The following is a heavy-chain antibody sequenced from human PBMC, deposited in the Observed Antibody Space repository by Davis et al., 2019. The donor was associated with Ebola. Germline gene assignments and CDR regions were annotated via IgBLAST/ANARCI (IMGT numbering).Heavy chain of an antibody. CDR1: GFTFSNSW. CDR2: IKEDGSDQ. V-gene: IGHV3-7*01. Sequence: GESLKISCAASGFTFSNSWMVWVRQAPGKGLEWLASIKEDGSDQYYLDSVRGRFTISKDNAKNSLYLQMNGLRDEDTAVYYCARDKGPNVFDYWGQGTLVTVSS. CDR3: ARDKGPNVFDY. J-gene: IGHJ4*02.